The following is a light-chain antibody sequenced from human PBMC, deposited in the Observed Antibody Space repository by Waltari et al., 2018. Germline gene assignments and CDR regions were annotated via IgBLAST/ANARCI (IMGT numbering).Light chain of an antibody. J-gene: IGKJ1*01. V-gene: IGKV3-15*01. Sequence: EIVMTQSPATLSVSPGERATLSCRASQSVGSDLAWYHQKPGQAPMLLIYGASTRSTGIPARFTGSGSGTEFSLTISSMQSEDFAVYYCQQYNNWPGTFGQGTKVEIK. CDR3: QQYNNWPGT. CDR1: QSVGSD. CDR2: GAS.